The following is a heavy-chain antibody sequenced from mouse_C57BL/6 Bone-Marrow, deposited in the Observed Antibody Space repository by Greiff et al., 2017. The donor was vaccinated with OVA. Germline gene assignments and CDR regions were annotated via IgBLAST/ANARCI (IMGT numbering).Heavy chain of an antibody. Sequence: VQLQQPGAELVKPGASVKMSCKASGYTFTSYWLTWVKQRPGQGLEWIGDIYPGSGSTNYNEKFKRKATLTVDTSSSTAYMQLSSLTSEDSAVYYCAREYDYDGGYYFDYWGQGTTLTVSS. CDR3: AREYDYDGGYYFDY. CDR2: IYPGSGST. J-gene: IGHJ2*01. CDR1: GYTFTSYW. V-gene: IGHV1-55*01. D-gene: IGHD2-4*01.